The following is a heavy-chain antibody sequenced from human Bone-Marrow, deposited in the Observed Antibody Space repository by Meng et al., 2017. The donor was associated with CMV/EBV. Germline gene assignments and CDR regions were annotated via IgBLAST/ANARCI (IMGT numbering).Heavy chain of an antibody. J-gene: IGHJ5*02. CDR3: AREGVSSGWPRKQKEFDP. D-gene: IGHD6-19*01. Sequence: GESLKISCAASGFTFSSYEMNWARQAPGKGLEWVSYISSSGSTIYYADSVKGRFTISRDNAKNSLYLQMNSLRAEDTAVYYCAREGVSSGWPRKQKEFDPWGQGTLVTVSS. CDR2: ISSSGSTI. V-gene: IGHV3-48*03. CDR1: GFTFSSYE.